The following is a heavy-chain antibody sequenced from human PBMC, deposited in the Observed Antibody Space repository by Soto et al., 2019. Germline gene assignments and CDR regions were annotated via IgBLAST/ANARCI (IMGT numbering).Heavy chain of an antibody. CDR3: ARGGYNYGPPSYYYYYGMDV. D-gene: IGHD5-12*01. V-gene: IGHV4-59*01. Sequence: SETLSLTCTVSGGSISSYYWSWIRQPPGKGLEWIGYIYYSGSANYNPSLKSRVTISVDTSKNQFSLKLSSVTAADTAVYYCARGGYNYGPPSYYYYYGMDVWGQGTTVTVSS. J-gene: IGHJ6*02. CDR2: IYYSGSA. CDR1: GGSISSYY.